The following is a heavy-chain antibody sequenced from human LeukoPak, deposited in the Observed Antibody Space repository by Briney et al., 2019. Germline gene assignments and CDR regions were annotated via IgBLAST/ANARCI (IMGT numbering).Heavy chain of an antibody. V-gene: IGHV1-18*01. Sequence: ISAYNGNTNYAQKLQGRVTMTTDTSTSTAYMELRSLRSDDTAVYYCARVTYYDSSGYKYWGQGTLVTVSS. CDR2: ISAYNGNT. J-gene: IGHJ4*02. CDR3: ARVTYYDSSGYKY. D-gene: IGHD3-22*01.